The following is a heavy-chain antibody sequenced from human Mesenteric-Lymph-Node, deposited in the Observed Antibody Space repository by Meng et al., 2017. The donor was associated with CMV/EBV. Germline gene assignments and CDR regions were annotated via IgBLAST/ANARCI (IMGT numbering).Heavy chain of an antibody. Sequence: GQLQQWGAGLLKPSATLSLPCPVYGGSFSGYYWGWIRQPPGKGLEWIGEINHSGSTNYNPSLKSRVTISVDTSKNQFSLKLSSVTAADTAVYYCARHQRWLKSEGGFNYWGQGTLVTVSS. V-gene: IGHV4-34*01. J-gene: IGHJ4*02. D-gene: IGHD4-23*01. CDR3: ARHQRWLKSEGGFNY. CDR2: INHSGST. CDR1: GGSFSGYY.